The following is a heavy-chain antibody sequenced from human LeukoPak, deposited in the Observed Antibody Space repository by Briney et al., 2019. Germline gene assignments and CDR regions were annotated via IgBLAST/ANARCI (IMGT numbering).Heavy chain of an antibody. J-gene: IGHJ6*02. CDR1: GFNIRTYE. D-gene: IGHD1-14*01. Sequence: GGSLRPSCTASGFNIRTYEMTWVRQAPGKGLEWISFISSSGGLTFYADSVEGRFTMSRDNAKNSLYLQLNSLRGEDTAVYYCARDHNQYNYGLDVWGQGTPVTVSS. CDR3: ARDHNQYNYGLDV. CDR2: ISSSGGLT. V-gene: IGHV3-48*03.